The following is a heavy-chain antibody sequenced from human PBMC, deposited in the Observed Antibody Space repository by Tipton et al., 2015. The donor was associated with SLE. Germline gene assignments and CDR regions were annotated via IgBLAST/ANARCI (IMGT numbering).Heavy chain of an antibody. Sequence: SLRLSCAASGFTFSSYGMHWVRQAPGKGLEWVAVIWYDGSNKYYADSVKGRFTISRDNSKNTLYLQMNSLRAEDTAVYYCAKDRRELRAFDIWGQGTMVTVSS. D-gene: IGHD1-26*01. CDR3: AKDRRELRAFDI. CDR2: IWYDGSNK. V-gene: IGHV3-33*06. CDR1: GFTFSSYG. J-gene: IGHJ3*02.